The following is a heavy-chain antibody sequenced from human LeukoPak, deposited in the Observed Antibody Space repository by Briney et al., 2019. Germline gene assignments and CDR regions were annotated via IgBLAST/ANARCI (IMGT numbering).Heavy chain of an antibody. D-gene: IGHD3-10*01. CDR2: MNPNTGNT. CDR3: ARDRAPGSYYPLAY. J-gene: IGHJ4*02. Sequence: GASVKVSCKASGYTFTTSDIIWVRQAAGQGLEWMAWMNPNTGNTDYAQKFQGRVTITADESTSTAYMELSSLRSEDTAVYYCARDRAPGSYYPLAYWGQGTLVTVSS. CDR1: GYTFTTSD. V-gene: IGHV1-8*03.